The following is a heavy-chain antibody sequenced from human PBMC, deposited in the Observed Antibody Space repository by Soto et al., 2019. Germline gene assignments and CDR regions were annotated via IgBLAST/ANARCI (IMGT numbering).Heavy chain of an antibody. CDR1: GGSVSSGSYY. CDR2: IYYSGST. J-gene: IGHJ4*02. CDR3: ASRIFGVVRDFDY. D-gene: IGHD3-3*01. V-gene: IGHV4-61*01. Sequence: PSETLSLTCTVSGGSVSSGSYYWSWIRQPPGKGLEWIGYIYYSGSTNYNPSLKSRVTISVDTSKNQFSLKLSSVTAADTAVYYCASRIFGVVRDFDYWGQGTLVTVSS.